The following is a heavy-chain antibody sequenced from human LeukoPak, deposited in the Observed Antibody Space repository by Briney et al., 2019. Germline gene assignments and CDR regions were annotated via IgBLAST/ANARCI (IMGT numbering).Heavy chain of an antibody. CDR3: AKNSILYYDSSVELDY. D-gene: IGHD3-22*01. J-gene: IGHJ4*02. Sequence: GGSLRLSCSISGFTFTNYAMNWVRQAPGKGLEWVSAISGSGVSTYYADSVKGRFTISRDNSKNTLYLQMNSLRAEDTAVYYCAKNSILYYDSSVELDYWGQGTLVTVSS. CDR1: GFTFTNYA. V-gene: IGHV3-23*01. CDR2: ISGSGVST.